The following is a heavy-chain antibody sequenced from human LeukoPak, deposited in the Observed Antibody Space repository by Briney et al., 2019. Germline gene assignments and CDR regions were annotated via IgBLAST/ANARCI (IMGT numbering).Heavy chain of an antibody. Sequence: PGGSLRLSCAASGFTFSSYGMTWVRQAPGKGLEWVSLISGSGRDTNYADSVKGRFTISRDKAKNSLYMQMNSLRAEDTAVYYCARDPAGGYYDSSCYTTTYRPFDYWGQGTLVTVSS. CDR1: GFTFSSYG. D-gene: IGHD3-22*01. CDR2: ISGSGRDT. V-gene: IGHV3-21*01. J-gene: IGHJ4*02. CDR3: ARDPAGGYYDSSCYTTTYRPFDY.